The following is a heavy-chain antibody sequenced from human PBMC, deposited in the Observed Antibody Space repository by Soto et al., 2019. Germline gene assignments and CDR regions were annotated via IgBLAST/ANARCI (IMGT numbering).Heavy chain of an antibody. Sequence: QVQLQESGPGLVKPSETLSLTCTVSGGTISSWYWSWIRQPPGKGLEWIGYIYYSGSTNCNPSLKSRVPISVATPKNQFSLKLSSVTAADTAVYYCARRYGSAIDYWGQGTLVTVSS. CDR1: GGTISSWY. V-gene: IGHV4-59*08. CDR2: IYYSGST. CDR3: ARRYGSAIDY. D-gene: IGHD1-26*01. J-gene: IGHJ4*02.